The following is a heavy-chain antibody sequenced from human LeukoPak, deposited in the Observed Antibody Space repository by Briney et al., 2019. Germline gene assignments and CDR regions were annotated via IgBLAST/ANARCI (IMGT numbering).Heavy chain of an antibody. CDR2: ISYDGTNK. V-gene: IGHV3-33*01. CDR3: TRDRGTRALDY. Sequence: GGSLRLSCAASGFTFSSYGIHWVRQAPGKGQEWVALISYDGTNKYYADSVKGRFTISRDNSKNTLSLQMNSLRAEDTAVYYCTRDRGTRALDYWGQGTLVTVSS. CDR1: GFTFSSYG. J-gene: IGHJ4*02. D-gene: IGHD1-14*01.